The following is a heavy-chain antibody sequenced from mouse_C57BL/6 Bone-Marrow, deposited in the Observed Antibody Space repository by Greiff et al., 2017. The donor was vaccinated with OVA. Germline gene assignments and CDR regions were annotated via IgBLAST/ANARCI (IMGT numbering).Heavy chain of an antibody. CDR1: GYTFTNYW. CDR3: TRSGDYDSWDMDY. V-gene: IGHV1-63*01. J-gene: IGHJ4*01. D-gene: IGHD2-4*01. CDR2: IYPGGGYT. Sequence: QVHVKQSGAELVRPGTSVKMSCKASGYTFTNYWIGWAKQRPGHGLEWIGDIYPGGGYTNYNEKFKGKATLTADKSSSTAYMQFSSLTSEDSAIYYGTRSGDYDSWDMDYWGQGTSVTVSS.